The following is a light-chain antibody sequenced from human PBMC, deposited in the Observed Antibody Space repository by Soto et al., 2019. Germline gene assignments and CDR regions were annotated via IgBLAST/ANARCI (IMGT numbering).Light chain of an antibody. J-gene: IGKJ4*01. CDR1: QGIRSE. CDR3: IQLYNYPLT. CDR2: TAS. V-gene: IGKV1-6*01. Sequence: AIQMTQSPSSLSASVGDRVTITCRASQGIRSELGWYQQKPGKAPNLLIYTASTLQSGVPSRFSGSGSGTDFTLTISSLQHEHFPTYYRIQLYNYPLTFGGGTKVDIK.